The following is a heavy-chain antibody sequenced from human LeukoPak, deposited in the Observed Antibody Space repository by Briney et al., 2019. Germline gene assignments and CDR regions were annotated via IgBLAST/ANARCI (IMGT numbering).Heavy chain of an antibody. J-gene: IGHJ3*02. V-gene: IGHV4-59*11. CDR1: GGSISSHC. CDR3: ARGEMATIEDAFDI. CDR2: IYYSGST. Sequence: SEALSLTCTVSGGSISSHCWSWFRQSPGKGLEWIGYIYYSGSTNYNPSLKSRVTISVDTSKNQFSLRLSSVTAADTAVYYCARGEMATIEDAFDIWGQGTMVTVSS. D-gene: IGHD5-24*01.